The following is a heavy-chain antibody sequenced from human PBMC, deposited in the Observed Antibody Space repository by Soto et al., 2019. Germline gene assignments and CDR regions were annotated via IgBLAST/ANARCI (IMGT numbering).Heavy chain of an antibody. J-gene: IGHJ4*02. CDR3: ARTRIQLWTPDY. Sequence: ASVKVSCKASGYTFTGPYIQWVRQAPGQGLEWMGWISPKTGETKYAQKFQGWVTITRDTSINTAYMEVNRLKSNDSAVYYCARTRIQLWTPDYWGQGTQVTVS. V-gene: IGHV1-2*04. CDR1: GYTFTGPY. D-gene: IGHD5-18*01. CDR2: ISPKTGET.